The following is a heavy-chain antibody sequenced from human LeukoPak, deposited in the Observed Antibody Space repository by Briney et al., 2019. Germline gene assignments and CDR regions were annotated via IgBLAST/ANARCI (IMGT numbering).Heavy chain of an antibody. Sequence: ETLSLTCTVSGGSISSSGYYWGWIRQPPGKGLEWVANINQDGSEKSYVDSVKGRFTISRDNAKNFLSLQVDSLRAEDTAMYYCAREASGSYYDHWGQGTLVTVSS. J-gene: IGHJ4*02. CDR1: GGSISSSGYY. D-gene: IGHD1-26*01. CDR3: AREASGSYYDH. CDR2: INQDGSEK. V-gene: IGHV3-7*01.